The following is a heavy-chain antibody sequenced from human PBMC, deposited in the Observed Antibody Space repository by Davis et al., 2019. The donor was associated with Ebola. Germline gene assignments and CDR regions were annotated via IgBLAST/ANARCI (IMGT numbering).Heavy chain of an antibody. V-gene: IGHV3-30*04. CDR1: GFTSSSYA. D-gene: IGHD4-11*01. Sequence: GGSLRLSCAASGFTSSSYAMSWVRQAPGKGLEWVAVISYDGSKKYYADSVKGRFTTSRDNSKNTLYLQMNSLRPEDTAVYYCARDSDDYSFDYWGQGTLVTVSS. CDR3: ARDSDDYSFDY. CDR2: ISYDGSKK. J-gene: IGHJ4*02.